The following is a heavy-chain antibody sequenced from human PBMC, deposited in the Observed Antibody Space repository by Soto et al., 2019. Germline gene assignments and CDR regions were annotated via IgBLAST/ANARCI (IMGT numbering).Heavy chain of an antibody. V-gene: IGHV3-74*01. Sequence: EVQLVESGGDLVQSGGSLRLSCAASGFTFSYFWMHWVRQAPGEGLVWVSRINGDGSDTNYADFVEGRFTISRDNTKNTLYLQMSSLRAEDTAVYYCIRDYGEPGSTNAFDIRGQGTVVTVSS. CDR3: IRDYGEPGSTNAFDI. CDR2: INGDGSDT. J-gene: IGHJ3*02. D-gene: IGHD3-10*01. CDR1: GFTFSYFW.